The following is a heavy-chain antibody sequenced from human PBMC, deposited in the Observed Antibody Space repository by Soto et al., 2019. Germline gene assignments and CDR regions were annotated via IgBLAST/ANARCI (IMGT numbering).Heavy chain of an antibody. J-gene: IGHJ6*02. CDR3: AKMGGDFWSGYYYYGMDV. CDR1: GFTFSSYA. Sequence: GESLKISCAASGFTFSSYAMSWVRQAPGEGLEWVSAISGSGGSTYYADSVKGRFTISRDNSKNTLYLQMNSLRAEDTAVYYCAKMGGDFWSGYYYYGMDVWGQGTTVTVSS. CDR2: ISGSGGST. V-gene: IGHV3-23*01. D-gene: IGHD3-3*01.